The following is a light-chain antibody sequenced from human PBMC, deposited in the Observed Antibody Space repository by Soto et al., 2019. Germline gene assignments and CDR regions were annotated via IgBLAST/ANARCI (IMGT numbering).Light chain of an antibody. CDR2: DVS. CDR1: SSDVGGYNY. J-gene: IGLJ2*01. V-gene: IGLV2-11*01. Sequence: QSALTQPRSVSGSPGQSVTISCTGTSSDVGGYNYVSWYQQHPGKAPKLMIYDVSKRPSGVPDRFSGSKSGNTASLTISGLQAEDEADYCCCSYAGSAPVVVVGGTKVTVL. CDR3: CSYAGSAPVV.